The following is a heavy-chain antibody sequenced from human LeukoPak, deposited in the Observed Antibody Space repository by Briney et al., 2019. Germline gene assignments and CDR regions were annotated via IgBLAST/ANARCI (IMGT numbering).Heavy chain of an antibody. J-gene: IGHJ4*02. CDR2: IYHSGST. CDR1: GGSISNDNYY. CDR3: ARGPVNYDFWSGSFYFDY. V-gene: IGHV4-30-2*01. D-gene: IGHD3-3*01. Sequence: SQTLSLTCTVSGGSISNDNYYWSLIRQPPGKGLECIGYIYHSGSTYYNPSLKSRVTISVDRSKNQFSLKLSSVTAADTAVYYCARGPVNYDFWSGSFYFDYWGQGTLVTVSS.